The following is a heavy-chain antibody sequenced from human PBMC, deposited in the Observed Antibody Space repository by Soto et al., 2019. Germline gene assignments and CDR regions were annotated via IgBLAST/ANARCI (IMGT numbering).Heavy chain of an antibody. Sequence: PGGSLRLSCAASGFTFSSYGMHWVRQAPGKGLEWVAVISYDGSNKYYADSVKGRSTISRDNSKNTLYLQMNSLRAEDTAVYYCAKEPEYYDFWSGYLMDVWGQGTTVTVSS. J-gene: IGHJ6*02. CDR1: GFTFSSYG. CDR2: ISYDGSNK. CDR3: AKEPEYYDFWSGYLMDV. D-gene: IGHD3-3*01. V-gene: IGHV3-30*18.